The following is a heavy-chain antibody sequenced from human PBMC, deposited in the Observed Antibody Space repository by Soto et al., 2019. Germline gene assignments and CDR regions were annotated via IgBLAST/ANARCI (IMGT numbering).Heavy chain of an antibody. D-gene: IGHD4-17*01. CDR3: ARLIGYYGDYFDY. V-gene: IGHV4-59*08. CDR2: IYYSGST. J-gene: IGHJ4*02. CDR1: GGSISSYY. Sequence: QVQLQESGPGLVKPSETLSLTCTVSGGSISSYYWSWIRQPPGKGLEWIGYIYYSGSTNYNPSLKRRVTISVDTSKNQFSLKLSSVTAADTAVYYCARLIGYYGDYFDYWGQGTLVTVSS.